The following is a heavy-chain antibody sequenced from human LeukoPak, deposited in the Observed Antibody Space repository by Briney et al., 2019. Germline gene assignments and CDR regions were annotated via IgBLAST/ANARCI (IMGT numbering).Heavy chain of an antibody. CDR1: GFTFSSYW. J-gene: IGHJ4*02. D-gene: IGHD4/OR15-4a*01. CDR2: IKQDGSEK. Sequence: GGSLRLSCAASGFTFSSYWMSWVRQTPGKGLEWVASIKQDGSEKAYVDSVKGRFTISRDNAKNSLFLQMNTLRAEDTAVYYCARSLRGASNEYWGQGTLVTASS. CDR3: ARSLRGASNEY. V-gene: IGHV3-7*03.